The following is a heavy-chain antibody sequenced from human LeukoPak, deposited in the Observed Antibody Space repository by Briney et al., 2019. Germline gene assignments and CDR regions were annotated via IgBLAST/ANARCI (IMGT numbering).Heavy chain of an antibody. CDR1: GYTFTNYG. Sequence: ASVKVSCKASGYTFTNYGISWVRQAPGQGLEWMGWINPNSGGTNYAQKFQGRVTITRDTSASTAYMELGSLRSEDTAVYYCAAWNFYYDSSGSYYWGQGTLVTVSS. CDR3: AAWNFYYDSSGSYY. D-gene: IGHD3-22*01. J-gene: IGHJ4*02. V-gene: IGHV1-18*01. CDR2: INPNSGGT.